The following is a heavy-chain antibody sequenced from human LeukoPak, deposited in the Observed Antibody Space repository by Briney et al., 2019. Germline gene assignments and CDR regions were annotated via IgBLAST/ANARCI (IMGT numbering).Heavy chain of an antibody. J-gene: IGHJ4*02. V-gene: IGHV4-59*02. D-gene: IGHD3-10*01. Sequence: SETLSLTCVVSGGSVSGYYWGWIRQPPGRGLEWIGYVYYSGSTNYNPSFKSRITISVDTSRNQFSLQLSSVTAADTAVYYCAKSRDSGSGSSPYWGQGTLVTVSS. CDR1: GGSVSGYY. CDR3: AKSRDSGSGSSPY. CDR2: VYYSGST.